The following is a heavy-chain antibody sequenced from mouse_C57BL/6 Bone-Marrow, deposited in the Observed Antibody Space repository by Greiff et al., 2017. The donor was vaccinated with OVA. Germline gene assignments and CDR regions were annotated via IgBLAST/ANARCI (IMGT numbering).Heavy chain of an antibody. CDR2: INPGSGGT. V-gene: IGHV1-54*01. CDR3: ARSGGNSYAMDY. D-gene: IGHD2-1*01. CDR1: GYAFTNYL. Sequence: VQLQQSGAELVRPGTSVKVSCKASGYAFTNYLIEWVKQRPGQGLEWIGVINPGSGGTNYNEKFKGKATLTADKSSSTAYMQLSSLTSEDSAVYVCARSGGNSYAMDYWGQGTSVTVSS. J-gene: IGHJ4*01.